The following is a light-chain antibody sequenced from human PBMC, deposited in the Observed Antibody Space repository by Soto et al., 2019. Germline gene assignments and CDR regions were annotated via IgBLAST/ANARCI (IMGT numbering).Light chain of an antibody. CDR2: GAS. CDR3: HQRSDWPMIS. Sequence: EILLTQSPGTLSLSPGERATLSCRASQSVSSNLAWYQQKPGQAPRLLIYGASTRATGIPARFSGSGSGTDFTLTISSLQTEDFAVYYCHQRSDWPMISFGHGTRLEIK. CDR1: QSVSSN. J-gene: IGKJ5*01. V-gene: IGKV3-11*01.